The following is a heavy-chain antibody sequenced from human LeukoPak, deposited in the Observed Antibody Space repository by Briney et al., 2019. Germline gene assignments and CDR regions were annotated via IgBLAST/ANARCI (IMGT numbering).Heavy chain of an antibody. CDR3: ARDRAPAYYDILTGYYLDY. CDR2: INPSGGST. J-gene: IGHJ4*02. V-gene: IGHV1-46*01. CDR1: GYTFTSYY. Sequence: ASVKVSCKASGYTFTSYYMHWVRQAPGQGLEWMGLINPSGGSTSYAQKFQGRVTMTRDTSTSTVYMELSSLRSEDTAVYYCARDRAPAYYDILTGYYLDYWGQGTLVTVSS. D-gene: IGHD3-9*01.